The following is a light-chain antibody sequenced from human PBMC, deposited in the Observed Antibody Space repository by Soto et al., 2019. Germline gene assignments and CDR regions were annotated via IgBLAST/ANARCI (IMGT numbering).Light chain of an antibody. CDR3: QQYDNLPPFT. J-gene: IGKJ3*01. V-gene: IGKV1-33*01. CDR2: DAS. CDR1: QDISNN. Sequence: DIQMTQSPSSLSATVGDRVTFTCQASQDISNNLNWYQQKPGKAPKLLIYDASNLETGVPSRFSGSGSGTDFTFTISSLQPEDIATYYCQQYDNLPPFTFGPGTKVDIK.